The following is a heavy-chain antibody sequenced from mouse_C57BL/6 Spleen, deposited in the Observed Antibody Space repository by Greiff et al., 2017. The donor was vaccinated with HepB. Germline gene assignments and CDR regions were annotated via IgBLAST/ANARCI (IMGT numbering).Heavy chain of an antibody. CDR2: IDPSDSYT. J-gene: IGHJ3*01. Sequence: VQLQQSGAELVKPGASVKLSCKASGYTFTSYWMQWVKQRPGQGLEWIGEIDPSDSYTNYNQKFKGKATLTVDTSSSTAYMQLSSLTSEDSAVYYCARSLYYYGSSSAWFAYWGQGTLVTVSA. D-gene: IGHD1-1*01. V-gene: IGHV1-50*01. CDR3: ARSLYYYGSSSAWFAY. CDR1: GYTFTSYW.